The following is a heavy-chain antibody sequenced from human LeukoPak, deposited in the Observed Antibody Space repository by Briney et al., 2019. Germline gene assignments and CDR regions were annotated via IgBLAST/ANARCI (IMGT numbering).Heavy chain of an antibody. Sequence: ASETLSLTCTVSGVSISSSSYYWGWIRQPPGKGLEWIGSIYYSGSTYYNPSLKSRVTISVDTSKNQFSLKLSSVTAADTAVYYCASDLYYYDSSGYPSWGQGTLVTVSS. D-gene: IGHD3-22*01. CDR3: ASDLYYYDSSGYPS. CDR2: IYYSGST. J-gene: IGHJ4*02. V-gene: IGHV4-39*01. CDR1: GVSISSSSYY.